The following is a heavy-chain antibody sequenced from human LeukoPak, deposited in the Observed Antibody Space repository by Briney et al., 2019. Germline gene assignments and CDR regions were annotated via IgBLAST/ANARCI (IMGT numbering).Heavy chain of an antibody. Sequence: GGSLRLSCAASGFTFSRSWMTWVRQTPGKGLEWVANIKEDGGEKYYVDSVKGRFTISRDNAKNSLYLQMNSLRAEDTALYYCATDVGADWGQGTLVTVSS. CDR2: IKEDGGEK. V-gene: IGHV3-7*01. CDR1: GFTFSRSW. J-gene: IGHJ4*02. CDR3: ATDVGAD.